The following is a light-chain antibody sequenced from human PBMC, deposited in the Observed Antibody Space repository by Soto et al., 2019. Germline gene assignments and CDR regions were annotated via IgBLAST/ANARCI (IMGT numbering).Light chain of an antibody. CDR2: GAS. V-gene: IGKV3-20*01. J-gene: IGKJ1*01. CDR1: QSVTGSY. CDR3: QQYGISPRT. Sequence: EVVLTQSPDTLSLSPGERATLSCRASQSVTGSYLAWYHQKPGQSPSLLIYGASSRATGITNRFSGSGSGTDFTLTISRLEPEDFADYYCQQYGISPRTFGPGTKVEIK.